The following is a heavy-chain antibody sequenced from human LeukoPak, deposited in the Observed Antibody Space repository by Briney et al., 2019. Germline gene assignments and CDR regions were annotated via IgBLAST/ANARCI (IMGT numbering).Heavy chain of an antibody. CDR3: AKNNWNDMPFVDD. D-gene: IGHD1-20*01. CDR1: GFTFSSYA. V-gene: IGHV3-30*07. J-gene: IGHJ4*02. Sequence: PGRSLRLSCAAPGFTFSSYAMHWVRQAPGKGLEWVAVISYDGSNKYSADSVKGRFTISRDNFKNTLYLQMNSLRAEDTAVYYCAKNNWNDMPFVDDWGQGTLVTVSS. CDR2: ISYDGSNK.